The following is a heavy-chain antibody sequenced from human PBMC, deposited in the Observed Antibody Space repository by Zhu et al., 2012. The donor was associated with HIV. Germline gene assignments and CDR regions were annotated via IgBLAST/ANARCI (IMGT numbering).Heavy chain of an antibody. D-gene: IGHD4-17*01. CDR1: GYSISSGYY. Sequence: QVQLQESGPGQVKPSETLSLTCAVSGYSISSGYYWGWIRQPPGKGLEWIGSIYHSGSTYYNPSLKSRVTISVDTSKNQFSLKLSSVTAADTAVYYCARLRVSNXDYYMDVVGAKGPRSPS. CDR3: ARLRVSNXDYYMDV. V-gene: IGHV4-38-2*01. CDR2: IYHSGST. J-gene: IGHJ6*03.